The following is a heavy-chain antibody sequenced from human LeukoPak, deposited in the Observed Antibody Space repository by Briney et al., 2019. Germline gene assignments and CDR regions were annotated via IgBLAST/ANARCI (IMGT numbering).Heavy chain of an antibody. J-gene: IGHJ5*02. CDR2: IYYSGST. D-gene: IGHD1-26*01. CDR1: GGSISSYY. Sequence: SETLSLTCTVSGGSISSYYWSWIRQPPGKGLEWIRYIYYSGSTNYNPSLKSRATMSVDTSKSQFSLKLISVTAADTAVYYCARDPRGIVGANHNWFDPWGQGTLVTVSS. V-gene: IGHV4-59*12. CDR3: ARDPRGIVGANHNWFDP.